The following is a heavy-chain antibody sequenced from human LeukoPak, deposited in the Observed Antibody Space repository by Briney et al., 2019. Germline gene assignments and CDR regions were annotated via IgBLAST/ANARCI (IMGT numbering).Heavy chain of an antibody. CDR2: INSDGSST. CDR1: GFTFSSYW. Sequence: GGSLRLSCAASGFTFSSYWMHWVRQAPGKWLVWVSRINSDGSSTSYADSVKGRFTISRDNAKNTLYLQMNSLRAEDTAVYYCARGPVLWSGYYVDYWGQGTLVTVSS. V-gene: IGHV3-74*01. D-gene: IGHD3-3*01. J-gene: IGHJ4*02. CDR3: ARGPVLWSGYYVDY.